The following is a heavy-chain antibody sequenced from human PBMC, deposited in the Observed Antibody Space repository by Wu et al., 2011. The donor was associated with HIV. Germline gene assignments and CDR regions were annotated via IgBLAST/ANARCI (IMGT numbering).Heavy chain of an antibody. CDR3: ARDVIGSGELGWFDP. V-gene: IGHV1-2*02. J-gene: IGHJ5*02. CDR2: IKPNSEST. CDR1: RYTVTGYF. D-gene: IGHD2/OR15-2a*01. Sequence: QVQLVQSGAEVKKPGASVKVSCKASRYTVTGYFIHWVRQAPGQGLEWMGWIKPNSESTNYAQKFRGRVTMTGDMSINTVYMELRRLGSDDTAVYYCARDVIGSGELGWFDPWGQGTLVTVSS.